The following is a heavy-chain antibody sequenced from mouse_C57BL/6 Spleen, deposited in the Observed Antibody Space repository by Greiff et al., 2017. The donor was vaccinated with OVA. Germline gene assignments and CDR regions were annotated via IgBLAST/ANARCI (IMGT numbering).Heavy chain of an antibody. CDR2: INYDGSSN. CDR1: GFTFSDYY. Sequence: EVQLVESEGGLVQPGSSMKLSCTASGFTFSDYYMAWVRQVPEKGLEWVANINYDGSSNYYLDSLKSRFIISRDNAKNILYLQMSSLKSEDTATYYRARDLYYYGSSDEAMDYWGQGTSVTVSS. V-gene: IGHV5-16*01. J-gene: IGHJ4*01. D-gene: IGHD1-1*01. CDR3: ARDLYYYGSSDEAMDY.